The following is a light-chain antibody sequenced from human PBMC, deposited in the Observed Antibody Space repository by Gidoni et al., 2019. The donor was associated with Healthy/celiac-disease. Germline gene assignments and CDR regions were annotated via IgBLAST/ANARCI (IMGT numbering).Light chain of an antibody. J-gene: IGKJ2*01. Sequence: EIVLTQSPATLSLSPGERATLSCRASQSVSSYLAWYQQKPGQAPRLLIYDASNRATGIPARFSGSGSGTDFTLTISSLEPEDFAVYYCQQRGNWPPHTFGQGTKLELK. CDR1: QSVSSY. V-gene: IGKV3-11*01. CDR2: DAS. CDR3: QQRGNWPPHT.